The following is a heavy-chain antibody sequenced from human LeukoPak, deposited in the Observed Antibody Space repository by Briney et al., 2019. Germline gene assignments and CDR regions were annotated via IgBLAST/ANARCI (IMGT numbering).Heavy chain of an antibody. Sequence: PGGSLRLSCAASGFTFSTYSMNWVRQAPGKGLEWVSYISSGTRSIYYADSVKGRFTISRDNAKNSLSLQMNSLRAEGTAVYYCARGGDSYDYWGQGTLVTVSS. CDR3: ARGGDSYDY. CDR2: ISSGTRSI. CDR1: GFTFSTYS. J-gene: IGHJ4*02. V-gene: IGHV3-21*05.